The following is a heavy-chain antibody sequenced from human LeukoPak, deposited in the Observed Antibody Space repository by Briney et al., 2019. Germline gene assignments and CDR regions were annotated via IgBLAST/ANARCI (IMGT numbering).Heavy chain of an antibody. CDR3: ARHKESGSYYNPVDY. D-gene: IGHD3-10*01. CDR2: IYYSGST. CDR1: GGSISSTTYY. J-gene: IGHJ4*02. Sequence: PSETLSLTCTVSGGSISSTTYYWVWSRQPPGKGLQYIGTIYYSGSTYYNPSLKSRVTVSVDTSQNQFSLKLNSVTAADTAVYFCARHKESGSYYNPVDYWGQGTLVTVSS. V-gene: IGHV4-39*01.